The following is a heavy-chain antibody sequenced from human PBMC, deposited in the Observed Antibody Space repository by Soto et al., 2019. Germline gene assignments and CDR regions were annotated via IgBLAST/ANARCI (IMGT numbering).Heavy chain of an antibody. Sequence: SETLSLTCAVYGGSFSGYYWSWIRQPPGKGLEWIGEINHSGSTNYNPSLKSRVTISVDTSKNQFSLKLSSVTAADTAVYYRARGGTTHYFDYWGQGTLVTVSS. J-gene: IGHJ4*02. V-gene: IGHV4-34*01. CDR2: INHSGST. CDR3: ARGGTTHYFDY. CDR1: GGSFSGYY. D-gene: IGHD2-15*01.